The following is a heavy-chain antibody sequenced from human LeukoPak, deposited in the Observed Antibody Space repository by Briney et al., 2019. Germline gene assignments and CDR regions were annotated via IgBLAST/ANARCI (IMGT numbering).Heavy chain of an antibody. D-gene: IGHD1-26*01. V-gene: IGHV4-59*08. Sequence: SETLSLTCTVSGGSISSYYWNWIRQSPGKGLEWIGYIYSSGSTNYNPSLRSRVTISVDTSKNQFSLKLSSVTAADTAVYYCARRWGGATSGFDYWGKGTLVTVSS. CDR1: GGSISSYY. J-gene: IGHJ4*02. CDR2: IYSSGST. CDR3: ARRWGGATSGFDY.